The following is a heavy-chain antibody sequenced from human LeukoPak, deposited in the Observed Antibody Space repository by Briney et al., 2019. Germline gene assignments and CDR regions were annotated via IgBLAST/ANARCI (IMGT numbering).Heavy chain of an antibody. CDR3: ARDFPSGAWRWGAFDY. CDR1: GYTFTGYY. CDR2: INPNSGGT. Sequence: ASVKVSCKASGYTFTGYYMHWVRQAPGQGLEWMGWINPNSGGTNYAQKFQGRVTMTRDTSISTAYMELSRLRSDDTAVYYSARDFPSGAWRWGAFDYWGQGTLVTVSS. D-gene: IGHD1-26*01. J-gene: IGHJ4*02. V-gene: IGHV1-2*02.